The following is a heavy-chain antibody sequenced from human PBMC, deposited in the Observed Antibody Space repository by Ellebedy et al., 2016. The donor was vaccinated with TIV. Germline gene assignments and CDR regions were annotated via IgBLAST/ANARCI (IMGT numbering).Heavy chain of an antibody. Sequence: ASVKVSCKASGYTFTGYYMHWVRQAPGQGLEWIGWINPNSGGTNYAQKFQGRVTMIRDTSISTAYMELSRLRSDDTAVYYCARAVSQVRGVINWFDPWGQGTLVTVSS. D-gene: IGHD3-10*01. V-gene: IGHV1-2*02. CDR2: INPNSGGT. J-gene: IGHJ5*02. CDR1: GYTFTGYY. CDR3: ARAVSQVRGVINWFDP.